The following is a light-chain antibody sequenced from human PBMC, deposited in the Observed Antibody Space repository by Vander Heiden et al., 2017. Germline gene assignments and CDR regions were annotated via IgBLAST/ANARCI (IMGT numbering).Light chain of an antibody. CDR3: SAWDDSLSGWV. J-gene: IGLJ3*02. CDR1: SSHIGSSY. Sequence: SVLTQPPSASATPGPRVTISCSGSSSHIGSSYVYVYQQIPGTAHKLLISSNNTRHSGVPDLFSGSKSGTSASLAISWLRSEDEADYYCSAWDDSLSGWVFGGGTKLTVL. CDR2: SNN. V-gene: IGLV1-47*02.